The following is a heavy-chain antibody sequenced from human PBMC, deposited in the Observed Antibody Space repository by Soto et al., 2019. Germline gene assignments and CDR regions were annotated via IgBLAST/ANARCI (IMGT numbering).Heavy chain of an antibody. V-gene: IGHV3-21*01. J-gene: IGHJ5*02. D-gene: IGHD3-3*01. Sequence: LRLSCAASGFTFSTYSMNWVRQAPGKGLEWVSSISRSSSYIYYADSVKGRFTISRDNAKNSVYLQMNSLRVEDTAVYYCARDEGYDFWSGYFGRGWFDPWGQGTLVTVSS. CDR1: GFTFSTYS. CDR3: ARDEGYDFWSGYFGRGWFDP. CDR2: ISRSSSYI.